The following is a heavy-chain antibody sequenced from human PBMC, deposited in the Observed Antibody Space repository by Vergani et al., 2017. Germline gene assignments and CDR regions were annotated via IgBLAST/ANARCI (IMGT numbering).Heavy chain of an antibody. Sequence: EVQLLESGGGLVQPGGSLRLTCAASEFTFSNYAMNWVRQAPGKGLEWASGISGSGVSAYYTDSVKGRFTISRDNSKNMLFLQMNNLRTEDTAIYYCAKQYFVSGNYLFDYWGQGNLVTVSS. J-gene: IGHJ4*02. CDR2: ISGSGVSA. D-gene: IGHD3-10*01. CDR3: AKQYFVSGNYLFDY. CDR1: EFTFSNYA. V-gene: IGHV3-23*01.